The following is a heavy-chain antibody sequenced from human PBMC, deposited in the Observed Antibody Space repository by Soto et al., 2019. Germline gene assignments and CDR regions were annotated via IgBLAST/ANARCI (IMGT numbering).Heavy chain of an antibody. CDR1: GGTFSSYA. CDR2: IIPIFGTA. J-gene: IGHJ3*02. D-gene: IGHD4-4*01. CDR3: AKRGGMTTVTTRSAFDI. Sequence: QVQLVQSGAEVKKPGSSVKVSCKASGGTFSSYAISWVRQAPGQGLEWMGGIIPIFGTANYAQKFQGRVTITADESTSTAYMELSSLRSEDTAVYYYAKRGGMTTVTTRSAFDIWGQGTMVTVSS. V-gene: IGHV1-69*12.